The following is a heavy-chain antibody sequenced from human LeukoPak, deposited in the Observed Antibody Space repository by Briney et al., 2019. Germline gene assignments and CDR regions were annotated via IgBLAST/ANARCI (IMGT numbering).Heavy chain of an antibody. J-gene: IGHJ6*02. D-gene: IGHD4-23*01. Sequence: GESLKISCKGSGYSFTSYWIGWVRQMPGKGLEWRGIIYPGDSDTRYSPSFQGQVTISADKSISTAYLQWSSLKASDTVMYYCARQDGKVMGYYYGMDVWGQGTTVTVSS. V-gene: IGHV5-51*01. CDR2: IYPGDSDT. CDR1: GYSFTSYW. CDR3: ARQDGKVMGYYYGMDV.